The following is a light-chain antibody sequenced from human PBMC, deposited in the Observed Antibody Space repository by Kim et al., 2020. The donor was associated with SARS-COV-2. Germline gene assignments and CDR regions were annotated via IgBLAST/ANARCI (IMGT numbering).Light chain of an antibody. CDR1: NTASQR. CDR3: QVWDSSSGWV. V-gene: IGLV3-21*04. CDR2: YHT. J-gene: IGLJ3*02. Sequence: PPCDTATFTCTPTNTASQRVHWSHQRPGRTPVLVIHYHTVLPSPFPPRFSCSNSGDTAPLTISWVGAGDEAVYYCQVWDSSSGWVFGGGTQLTVL.